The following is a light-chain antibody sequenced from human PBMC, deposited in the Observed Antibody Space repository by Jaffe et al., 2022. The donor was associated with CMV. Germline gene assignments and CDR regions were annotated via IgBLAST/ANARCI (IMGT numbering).Light chain of an antibody. CDR2: DNN. CDR3: GTWDSSLSAGPRV. V-gene: IGLV1-51*01. Sequence: QSVLTQPPSVSAAPGQKVTISCSGSSSNIGNNYVSWYQQLPGTAPKLLIYDNNKRPSGIPDRFSGSKSGTSATLGITGLQTGDEADYYCGTWDSSLSAGPRVFGGGTKLTVL. J-gene: IGLJ3*02. CDR1: SSNIGNNY.